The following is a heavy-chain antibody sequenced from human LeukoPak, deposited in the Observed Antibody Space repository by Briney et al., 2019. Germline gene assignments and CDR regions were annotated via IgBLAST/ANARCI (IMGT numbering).Heavy chain of an antibody. Sequence: RAGGSLRLSCAASGFTFDDYGMSWVRQVPGKGLEWVSGINWNRISTGYADSVKGRFTISRDNAKNSLYLQMNCLRAEDTAFYYCARDLLGYCSGGSCYPYYFDYWGQGTLVTVSS. CDR3: ARDLLGYCSGGSCYPYYFDY. J-gene: IGHJ4*02. V-gene: IGHV3-20*04. CDR2: INWNRIST. D-gene: IGHD2-15*01. CDR1: GFTFDDYG.